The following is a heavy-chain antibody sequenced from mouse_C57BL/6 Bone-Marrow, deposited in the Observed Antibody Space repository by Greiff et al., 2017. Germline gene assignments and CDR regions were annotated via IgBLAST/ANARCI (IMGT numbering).Heavy chain of an antibody. D-gene: IGHD1-1*01. J-gene: IGHJ3*01. CDR3: TTTPCRAWFAY. Sequence: EVQLQQSGPVLARPGASVKMSCKISGYTFTSYWLHWVKQRPGQGLEWIGAIYPGNSDTSYNQKFKGKAQLTAVTHARTAYIELSSLTNEDTAVYYCTTTPCRAWFAYWGQGTLVTVSA. CDR1: GYTFTSYW. V-gene: IGHV1-5*01. CDR2: IYPGNSDT.